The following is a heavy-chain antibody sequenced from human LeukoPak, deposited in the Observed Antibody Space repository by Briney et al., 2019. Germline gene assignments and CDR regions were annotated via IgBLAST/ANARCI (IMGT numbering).Heavy chain of an antibody. Sequence: GESLKISCKGSGYRFTNFWIGWVRQMPGKGLEWMGIIYPDDSDTTYSPTFQGQVTISADKSISTAYLQWTSLKASDTAMYYCARRVGATNIDYWGQGTLVTVSS. CDR3: ARRVGATNIDY. V-gene: IGHV5-51*01. J-gene: IGHJ4*02. D-gene: IGHD1-26*01. CDR2: IYPDDSDT. CDR1: GYRFTNFW.